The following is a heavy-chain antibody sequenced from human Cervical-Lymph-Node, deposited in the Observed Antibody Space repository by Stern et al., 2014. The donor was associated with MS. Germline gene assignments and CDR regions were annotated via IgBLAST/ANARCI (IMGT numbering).Heavy chain of an antibody. V-gene: IGHV3-7*01. CDR1: GFIFNSYW. Sequence: EVQLVESGGGLVQPGGSLRLSCAASGFIFNSYWMSWVRQAPGKGLEWVAKIKQGGSEKYYVDSVKGRFTISRDNANNSLYLEMNSLRVDDTAVYFCAREGVIGLFDPWGQGTLVTVAS. CDR3: AREGVIGLFDP. CDR2: IKQGGSEK. D-gene: IGHD3-16*02. J-gene: IGHJ5*02.